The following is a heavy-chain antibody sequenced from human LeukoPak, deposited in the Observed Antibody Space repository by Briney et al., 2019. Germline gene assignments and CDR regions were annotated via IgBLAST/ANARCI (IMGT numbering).Heavy chain of an antibody. Sequence: KPGGSLTLSCAASGFTFSSYSMNWVRQAPGKGLEWVSSISSSSSYIYYADSVKGRFTISRDNAKNSLYLQMNSLRAEDTAVYYCARDSITFGGVIAPIDYWGQGTLVTVSS. V-gene: IGHV3-21*01. CDR1: GFTFSSYS. CDR2: ISSSSSYI. CDR3: ARDSITFGGVIAPIDY. J-gene: IGHJ4*02. D-gene: IGHD3-16*02.